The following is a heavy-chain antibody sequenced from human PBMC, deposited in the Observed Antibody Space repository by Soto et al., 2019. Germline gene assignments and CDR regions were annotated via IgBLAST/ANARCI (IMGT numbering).Heavy chain of an antibody. CDR3: ASTSWGTGSDY. D-gene: IGHD3-16*01. Sequence: SSETLSLTCAVSGYSISSGYYWGWLRQPPGKGLEWVANIKQDGSEKYYVDSVKGRFTISRDNAKNSLYLQMNSLRAEDTAVYYCASTSWGTGSDYWGQGTLVTVSS. CDR1: GYSISSGYY. CDR2: IKQDGSEK. V-gene: IGHV3-7*03. J-gene: IGHJ4*02.